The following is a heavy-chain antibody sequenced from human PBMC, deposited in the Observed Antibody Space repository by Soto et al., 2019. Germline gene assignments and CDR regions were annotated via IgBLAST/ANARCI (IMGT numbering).Heavy chain of an antibody. Sequence: ASVKVSCKASGGTFSSYAISWVRQAPGQGLEWMGGIIPIFGTANYAQKFQGRVTITADESTSTAYMELSSLRSEDTAVYYCARDAPLTYYYDSSTLLLWGMDVWGQGTTVTVSS. CDR3: ARDAPLTYYYDSSTLLLWGMDV. CDR1: GGTFSSYA. J-gene: IGHJ6*02. CDR2: IIPIFGTA. V-gene: IGHV1-69*13. D-gene: IGHD3-22*01.